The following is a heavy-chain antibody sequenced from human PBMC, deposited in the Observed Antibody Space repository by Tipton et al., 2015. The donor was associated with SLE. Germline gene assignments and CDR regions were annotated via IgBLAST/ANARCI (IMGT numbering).Heavy chain of an antibody. D-gene: IGHD1-7*01. CDR2: IYSGGST. V-gene: IGHV3-53*01. CDR1: GFTVSSNY. Sequence: SLRLSCAASGFTVSSNYMSWVRQAPGKGLEWVSVIYSGGSTYYADSVKGRFTISRDNSKNTLYLQMNSLRAEDTAVYYCARGPPQLRWYFDLWGRGTLVTVSS. J-gene: IGHJ2*01. CDR3: ARGPPQLRWYFDL.